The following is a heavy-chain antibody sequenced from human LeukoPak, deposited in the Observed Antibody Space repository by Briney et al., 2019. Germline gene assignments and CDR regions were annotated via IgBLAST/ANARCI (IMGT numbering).Heavy chain of an antibody. Sequence: SVKVSCKASGGTFSSYAISWVRQAPGQGLEWMGGIIPIFGTANYAQKFQGRVTITADKSTSTAYMELSSLRSEDTAVYYCASRYCSSTSCYGPEGYFDYWGQGTLVTVSS. D-gene: IGHD2-2*01. CDR2: IIPIFGTA. CDR1: GGTFSSYA. J-gene: IGHJ4*02. V-gene: IGHV1-69*06. CDR3: ASRYCSSTSCYGPEGYFDY.